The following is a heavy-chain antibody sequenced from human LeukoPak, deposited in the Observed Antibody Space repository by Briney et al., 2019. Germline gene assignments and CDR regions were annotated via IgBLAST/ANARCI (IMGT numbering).Heavy chain of an antibody. V-gene: IGHV4-59*08. CDR3: ARHAVGPSSFDY. J-gene: IGHJ4*02. D-gene: IGHD1-26*01. Sequence: SETLSLTCTVSGGSISGYYWSWMREPPGKGLEWIGYIYYSGSTNYNPSLKSRVTISVDTSKNQFSLKLSSVTAADTAVYYCARHAVGPSSFDYWGQGTLVTVSS. CDR2: IYYSGST. CDR1: GGSISGYY.